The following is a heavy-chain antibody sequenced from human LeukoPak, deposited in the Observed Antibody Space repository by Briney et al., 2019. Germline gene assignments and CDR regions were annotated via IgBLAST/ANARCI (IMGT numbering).Heavy chain of an antibody. CDR3: ARHRKWDLLPQTLDY. CDR2: IYYSGST. Sequence: KPSETLSLTCTVSGGSISSSSYYWGWIRQPPGKGLEWIGSIYYSGSTYYNPSLKSRVTISVDTSKNQFSLKLSSVTAADTAVYYCARHRKWDLLPQTLDYWGQGTLVTVSS. J-gene: IGHJ4*02. CDR1: GGSISSSSYY. V-gene: IGHV4-39*01. D-gene: IGHD1-26*01.